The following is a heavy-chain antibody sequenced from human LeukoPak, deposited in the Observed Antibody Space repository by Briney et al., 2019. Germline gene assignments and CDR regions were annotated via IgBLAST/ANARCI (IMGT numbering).Heavy chain of an antibody. CDR2: IRSLSGTI. CDR3: ARVWTFSLPRFGELFIDGFDY. V-gene: IGHV3-48*01. Sequence: GGSLRLSCAASGLIFSSYSMNWVRQAPGEGLEWGSYIRSLSGTIYYADSVKGRFTISRDNAKNSLYLQMDSLRVEDTAVYYCARVWTFSLPRFGELFIDGFDYWGQGTLVTVSS. J-gene: IGHJ4*02. CDR1: GLIFSSYS. D-gene: IGHD3-10*01.